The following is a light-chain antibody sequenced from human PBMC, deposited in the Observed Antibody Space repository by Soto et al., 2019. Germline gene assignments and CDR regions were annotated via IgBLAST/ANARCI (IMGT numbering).Light chain of an antibody. V-gene: IGLV2-11*01. CDR1: SSDVGGYNY. CDR2: DVT. J-gene: IGLJ3*02. Sequence: QSALTQPRSVSGSPGQSVTISCTGTSSDVGGYNYVSWYQQHPGKVPKLMIYDVTKRPSGVPDRFSGSKSGNTASLSISGRQAEDEADYYCCSYAGSYPWVFGGGTKLTVL. CDR3: CSYAGSYPWV.